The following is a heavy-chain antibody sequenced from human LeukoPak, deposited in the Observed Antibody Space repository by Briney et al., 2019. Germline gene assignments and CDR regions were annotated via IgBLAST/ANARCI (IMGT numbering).Heavy chain of an antibody. CDR3: TRGSGSLDY. CDR2: ISSSSSMI. V-gene: IGHV3-48*02. J-gene: IGHJ4*02. D-gene: IGHD1-26*01. CDR1: GFTFKTYS. Sequence: AGSLRLSCVASGFTFKTYSMNWIRQAPGKGLEWVSYISSSSSMIYYADSVKGRFTISRDNAKNSLDLQMNSLRDEDTAVYYCTRGSGSLDYWGQGTLVTVSS.